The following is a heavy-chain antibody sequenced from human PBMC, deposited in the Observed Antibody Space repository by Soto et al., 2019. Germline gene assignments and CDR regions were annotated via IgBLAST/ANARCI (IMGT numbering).Heavy chain of an antibody. J-gene: IGHJ5*02. CDR2: ISYDGNRE. Sequence: QVQVVESGGGVVQPGRSLRLSCAASGFTFSNYGMHWVRQAPGKGLEWVAVISYDGNREYYIDSVKGRFTISRDNSENTVHLQMHSLRGEDTAVYYCAKDGYFRSFDGWLDAWGQGTLVTVSS. CDR3: AKDGYFRSFDGWLDA. D-gene: IGHD3-10*02. CDR1: GFTFSNYG. V-gene: IGHV3-30*18.